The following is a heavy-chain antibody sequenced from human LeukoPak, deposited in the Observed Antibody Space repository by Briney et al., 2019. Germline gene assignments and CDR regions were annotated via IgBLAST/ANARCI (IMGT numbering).Heavy chain of an antibody. CDR1: GDTFSNFA. V-gene: IGHV1-69*04. CDR2: IIALLGMS. D-gene: IGHD6-6*01. CDR3: ARVNIAARQSVSDGYDY. J-gene: IGHJ4*02. Sequence: SVKVSCKASGDTFSNFAISWVRQAPGQGLEWVGRIIALLGMSNYAQKFQGRVTITADKSTNTVYMELSSLRSEDTAVYYCARVNIAARQSVSDGYDYWGQGSLVTVSS.